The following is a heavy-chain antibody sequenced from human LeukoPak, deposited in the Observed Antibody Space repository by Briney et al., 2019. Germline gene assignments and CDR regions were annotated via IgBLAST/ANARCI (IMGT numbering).Heavy chain of an antibody. J-gene: IGHJ5*02. V-gene: IGHV1-69*05. CDR1: GGTFSSYA. D-gene: IGHD3-22*01. CDR3: AKGSSGYFADL. Sequence: SVKLSCKASGGTFSSYAISWVRQAPGQGLELMGGIIPIFGTANYAQKFQGRVTITTDESTSTAYMELSSLRAEDTALYYCAKGSSGYFADLWGQRTLVTVSS. CDR2: IIPIFGTA.